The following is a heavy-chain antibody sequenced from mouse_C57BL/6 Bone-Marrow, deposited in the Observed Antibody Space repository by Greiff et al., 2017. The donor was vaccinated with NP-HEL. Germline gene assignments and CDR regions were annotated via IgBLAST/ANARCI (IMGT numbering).Heavy chain of an antibody. V-gene: IGHV14-2*01. CDR2: IDPEDGEI. CDR1: GFNIKDYY. CDR3: AYLWNDY. J-gene: IGHJ2*01. D-gene: IGHD1-1*02. Sequence: EVKLQQSGAELVKPGASVKLSCTASGFNIKDYYMHWVKQRTKKGLEWIGRIDPEDGEIKYAPKFQGKATITADTSSNTAYLQLSSLTSEDTAVYYCAYLWNDYWGQGTTLTVSS.